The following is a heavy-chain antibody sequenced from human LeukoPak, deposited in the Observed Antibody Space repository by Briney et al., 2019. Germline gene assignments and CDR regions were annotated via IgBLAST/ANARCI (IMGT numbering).Heavy chain of an antibody. V-gene: IGHV3-23*01. CDR3: AKDPWWSEHAFDI. J-gene: IGHJ3*02. Sequence: QPGGSQRLSCAASGFTFSSYAMSWVRQAPGKGLEWVSAISGSGGSTYYADSVKGRFTISRDNSKNTLYLQMNSLRAEDTAVYYCAKDPWWSEHAFDIWGQGTMVTVSS. CDR1: GFTFSSYA. CDR2: ISGSGGST. D-gene: IGHD2-15*01.